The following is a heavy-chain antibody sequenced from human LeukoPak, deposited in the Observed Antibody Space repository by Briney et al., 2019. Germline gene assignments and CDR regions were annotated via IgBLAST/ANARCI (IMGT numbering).Heavy chain of an antibody. J-gene: IGHJ4*02. Sequence: SETLSLTCTVSGGSISSSSYYWGWIRQPPGKGLEWIGSIYYSGSTYYNPSLKSRVTISVDTSKNQFSLKLSSVTAADTAVYYCARGSPITIFGVVIIGNDGYYFDYWGQGTLVTISS. CDR1: GGSISSSSYY. CDR2: IYYSGST. CDR3: ARGSPITIFGVVIIGNDGYYFDY. V-gene: IGHV4-39*07. D-gene: IGHD3-3*01.